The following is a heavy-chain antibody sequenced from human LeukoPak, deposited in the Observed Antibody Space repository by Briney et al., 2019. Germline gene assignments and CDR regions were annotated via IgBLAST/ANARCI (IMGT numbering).Heavy chain of an antibody. CDR3: ARGTVAYCGGDCYTLAFDI. V-gene: IGHV1-8*03. Sequence: ASVKVSCKASGYTFTSYDINWVRQATGQGLEWMGWMNPNSGNTGYAQKFQGRVTITRNTSISTAYMELSSLRSEDTAVYYCARGTVAYCGGDCYTLAFDIWGQGTMVTVSS. D-gene: IGHD2-21*02. J-gene: IGHJ3*02. CDR2: MNPNSGNT. CDR1: GYTFTSYD.